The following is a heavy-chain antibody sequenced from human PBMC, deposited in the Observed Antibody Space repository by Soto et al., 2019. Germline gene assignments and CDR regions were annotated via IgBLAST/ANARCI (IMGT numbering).Heavy chain of an antibody. Sequence: QVQLQESGPGLVRPSQTLSLTCSVSGASIYNGGYFWSWIRQSPGKGLEWIGHILNSGSPFNNPSLESLVTISADPSMNQFSLALTSVTAADTAMYYCARGSTTEKVASWGQGILVTVSS. V-gene: IGHV4-30-4*01. CDR3: ARGSTTEKVAS. CDR1: GASIYNGGYF. J-gene: IGHJ4*02. CDR2: ILNSGSP.